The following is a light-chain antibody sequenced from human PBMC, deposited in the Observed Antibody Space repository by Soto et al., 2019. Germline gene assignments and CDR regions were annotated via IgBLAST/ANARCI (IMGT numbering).Light chain of an antibody. J-gene: IGKJ3*01. CDR2: GAS. CDR3: QQYGSSPFT. V-gene: IGKV3-20*01. CDR1: QSVSSNY. Sequence: EIVLTQSPGTLALSPGERATLSCRASQSVSSNYLTWYQQKPGQAPRLLIHGASSRATGIPDRFSGSGYGTDFTLTISRLEPEDFAVYYCQQYGSSPFTLGPETKVDIK.